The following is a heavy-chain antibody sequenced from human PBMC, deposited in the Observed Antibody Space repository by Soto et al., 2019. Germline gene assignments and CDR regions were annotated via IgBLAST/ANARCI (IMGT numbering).Heavy chain of an antibody. D-gene: IGHD3-10*01. J-gene: IGHJ6*02. Sequence: QVQLVQSGAEVKKPGSSVKVSCKASGDTFISYAISWVRQAPGQGPEWMGGLITIFDKPKYAQKCQGRVTITADESTSTAYMELSSLKFEDTAVYYCARALGERRFGDMDVWGQGTTVTVSS. CDR2: LITIFDKP. CDR3: ARALGERRFGDMDV. CDR1: GDTFISYA. V-gene: IGHV1-69*01.